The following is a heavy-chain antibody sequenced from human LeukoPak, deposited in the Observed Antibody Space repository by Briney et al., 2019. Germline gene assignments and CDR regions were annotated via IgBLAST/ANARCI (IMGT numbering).Heavy chain of an antibody. J-gene: IGHJ2*01. CDR2: ISAYNGNT. Sequence: ASVKVSCKASGYAFTSYGISWVRQAPGQGLEWMGWISAYNGNTNYAQKFQGRVTITRDTSTSTVYMELSSLRSEDTAVYYCARVHSSGYYRLWYFDLWGRGTLVTVSS. CDR3: ARVHSSGYYRLWYFDL. CDR1: GYAFTSYG. D-gene: IGHD3-22*01. V-gene: IGHV1-18*01.